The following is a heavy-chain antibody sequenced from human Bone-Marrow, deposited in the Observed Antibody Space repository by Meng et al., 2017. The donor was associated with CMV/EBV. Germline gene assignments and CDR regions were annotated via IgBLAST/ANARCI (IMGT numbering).Heavy chain of an antibody. V-gene: IGHV1-2*02. CDR1: GYSFTGYY. CDR3: ASSSSSGRGGAIYYYGMDV. D-gene: IGHD6-6*01. CDR2: INPTSGDT. J-gene: IGHJ6*02. Sequence: ASVKVSCKASGYSFTGYYIHWVRQAPGQGLEWMGWINPTSGDTIYARRFEGRVTMTRDTSISTAYMELSSLRSDDTAVFYCASSSSSGRGGAIYYYGMDVWGQGPTVTVSS.